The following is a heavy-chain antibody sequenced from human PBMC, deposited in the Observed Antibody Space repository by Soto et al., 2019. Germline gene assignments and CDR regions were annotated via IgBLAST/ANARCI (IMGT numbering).Heavy chain of an antibody. CDR1: GFTFSSYS. D-gene: IGHD6-13*01. J-gene: IGHJ6*02. CDR3: ARDGGSWDVYGDYYYYGMDV. Sequence: EVQLVESGGGLVQPGGSLRLSCATSGFTFSSYSMNWVRQPPGKGLEWVSYISRSSSTIYYADSVKGRFTISRDNAKNSLYLQMNSVRDEDTAVYYCARDGGSWDVYGDYYYYGMDVWGPGTTVTVSS. CDR2: ISRSSSTI. V-gene: IGHV3-48*02.